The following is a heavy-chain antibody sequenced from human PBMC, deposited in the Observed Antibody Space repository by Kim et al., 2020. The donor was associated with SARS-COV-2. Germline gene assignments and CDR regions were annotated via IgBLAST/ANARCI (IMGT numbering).Heavy chain of an antibody. CDR1: GGSISSYY. Sequence: SETLSLTCTVSGGSISSYYWSWIRQPPGKGLEWIGYIYYSGSTNYNPSLKSRVTISVDTSKNQFSLKLSSVTAADTAVYYCASKNYYYGMDVWGQRTTVTVSS. CDR2: IYYSGST. CDR3: ASKNYYYGMDV. V-gene: IGHV4-59*01. J-gene: IGHJ6*02.